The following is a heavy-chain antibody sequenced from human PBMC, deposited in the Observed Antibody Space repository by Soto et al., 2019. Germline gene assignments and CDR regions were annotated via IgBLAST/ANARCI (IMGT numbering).Heavy chain of an antibody. V-gene: IGHV4-39*01. CDR3: TRAAIRGELLDY. CDR1: GGSISSSSYY. J-gene: IGHJ4*02. Sequence: SETLSLTCTVSGGSISSSSYYWGWIRQPPGKGLEWIGSIYYSGSTYYNPSLKSRVTISVDNSKNTLNLQMNSLRVEDTAVYYCTRAAIRGELLDYWGQGTQVTVSS. D-gene: IGHD1-26*01. CDR2: IYYSGST.